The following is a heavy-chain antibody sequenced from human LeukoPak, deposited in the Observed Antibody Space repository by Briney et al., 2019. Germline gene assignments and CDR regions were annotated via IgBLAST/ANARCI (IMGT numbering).Heavy chain of an antibody. CDR3: ASDDLWGGMDV. V-gene: IGHV1-8*01. D-gene: IGHD3-3*01. Sequence: ASVKVSCKASGHTFASYDINWVRQAPGQGLEWMGWMNPNSANTGYAQKFQGRVTMTRNTSINTAYMELSSLRSEDTAVYYCASDDLWGGMDVWGQGTTVTVSS. CDR2: MNPNSANT. CDR1: GHTFASYD. J-gene: IGHJ6*02.